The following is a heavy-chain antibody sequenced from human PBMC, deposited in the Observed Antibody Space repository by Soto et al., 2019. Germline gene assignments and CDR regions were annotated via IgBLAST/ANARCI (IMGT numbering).Heavy chain of an antibody. V-gene: IGHV6-1*01. CDR2: TYYRSKWHN. CDR3: ARAPMVRGVIIVYYYYYMDV. J-gene: IGHJ6*03. CDR1: GDSVSSNSVA. D-gene: IGHD3-10*01. Sequence: SQTLSLTCAISGDSVSSNSVAWNWIRQSPSRGLEWLGRTYYRSKWHNDYAVSVKSRITINPDTSKNQFSLQLNSVTPEDTAVYYCARAPMVRGVIIVYYYYYMDVWGKGTTVTVSS.